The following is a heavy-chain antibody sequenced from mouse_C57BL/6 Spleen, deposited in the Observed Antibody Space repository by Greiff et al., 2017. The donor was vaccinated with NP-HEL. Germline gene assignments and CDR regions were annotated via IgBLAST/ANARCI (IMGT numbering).Heavy chain of an antibody. Sequence: EVQLQHSGPELVKPGASVKIPCKASGYTFTDYNMDWVKQSHGKSLEWIGDINPNNGGTIYNQKFKGKATLTVDKSSSTAYMELRSLTSEDTAVYYCAREGYGSSYGWYFDVWGTGTTVTVSS. V-gene: IGHV1-18*01. CDR3: AREGYGSSYGWYFDV. D-gene: IGHD1-1*01. CDR1: GYTFTDYN. CDR2: INPNNGGT. J-gene: IGHJ1*03.